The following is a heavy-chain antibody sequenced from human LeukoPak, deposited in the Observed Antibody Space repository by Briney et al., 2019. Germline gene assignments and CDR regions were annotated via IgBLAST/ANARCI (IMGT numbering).Heavy chain of an antibody. Sequence: GGSLRLSCAASGFTFDEYAMHWVRQAPGKGLEWVSRISGNGGTTSYADSVKGRFTISRDNSKNSLYLQMNSLRTEDTALYYCAKDPLSSITAAGSPDYWGQGTLVTVSS. J-gene: IGHJ4*02. D-gene: IGHD6-13*01. V-gene: IGHV3-43*02. CDR3: AKDPLSSITAAGSPDY. CDR2: ISGNGGTT. CDR1: GFTFDEYA.